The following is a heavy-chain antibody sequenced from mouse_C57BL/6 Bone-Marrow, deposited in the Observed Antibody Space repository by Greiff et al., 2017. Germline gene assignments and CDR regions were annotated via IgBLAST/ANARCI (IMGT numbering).Heavy chain of an antibody. D-gene: IGHD1-1*01. V-gene: IGHV1-19*01. CDR3: ARWPTVVPSDY. Sequence: EVQLQQSGPVLVKPGASVTMSCKASGYTFTDYYMNWVKQSHGKSLEWIGVINPYNGGTSYNQKFKGTATLTVDKSSSTAYMELNSLTYEDSAVYYCARWPTVVPSDYWGQGTTLTVSS. J-gene: IGHJ2*01. CDR2: INPYNGGT. CDR1: GYTFTDYY.